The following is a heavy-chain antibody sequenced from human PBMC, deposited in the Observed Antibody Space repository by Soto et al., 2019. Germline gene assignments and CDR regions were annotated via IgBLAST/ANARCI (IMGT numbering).Heavy chain of an antibody. J-gene: IGHJ4*02. CDR1: GYTFTSYG. V-gene: IGHV1-18*04. CDR2: ISAYNGNT. Sequence: ASVKVSCKASGYTFTSYGISWVRQAPGQGLEWMGWISAYNGNTNYAQKLQGRVTMTTDTSTSTAYMELRSLRSDDTAVYYCARDRSGIAVAGTGYWGQGTLVTVSS. CDR3: ARDRSGIAVAGTGY. D-gene: IGHD6-19*01.